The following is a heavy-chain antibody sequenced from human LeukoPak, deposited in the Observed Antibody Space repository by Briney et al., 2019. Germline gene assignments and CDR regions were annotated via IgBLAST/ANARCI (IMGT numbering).Heavy chain of an antibody. D-gene: IGHD3-10*01. V-gene: IGHV1-2*02. J-gene: IGHJ5*02. CDR2: INPNSGGT. CDR1: GYTFTGYY. Sequence: ASVKVSCKASGYTFTGYYMHWVRQAPGQGLEWMGWINPNSGGTNYAQEFQGRVTMTRDTSISTAYMELSRLRSDDTAVYYCARGPYGSGSDWFDPWGQGTLVTVSS. CDR3: ARGPYGSGSDWFDP.